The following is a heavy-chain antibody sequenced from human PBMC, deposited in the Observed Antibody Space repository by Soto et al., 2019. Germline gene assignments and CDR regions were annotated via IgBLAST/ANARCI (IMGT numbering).Heavy chain of an antibody. J-gene: IGHJ4*02. Sequence: ASVKVSCKASGYTFTGYYMHWVRQAPGKGLEWMGGFDPEDGETIYAQKFQGRVTMTEDTSTDTAYMELSSLRSEDTAVYYCATSMQVGLFDYWGQGTLVTVSS. CDR2: FDPEDGET. CDR3: ATSMQVGLFDY. CDR1: GYTFTGYY. D-gene: IGHD3-16*01. V-gene: IGHV1-24*01.